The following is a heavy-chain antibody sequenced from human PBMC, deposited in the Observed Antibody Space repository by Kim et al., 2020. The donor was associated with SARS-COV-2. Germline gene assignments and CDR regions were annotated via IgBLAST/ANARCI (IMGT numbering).Heavy chain of an antibody. CDR2: IKQDGSEK. V-gene: IGHV3-7*03. CDR3: ARGGQAHYDILTGYYNKGPLYYFDY. Sequence: GGSLRLSCAASGFTFSSYWMSWVRQAPGKGLEWVANIKQDGSEKYYVDSVKGRFTISRDNAKNSLYLQMNSLRAEDTAVYYCARGGQAHYDILTGYYNKGPLYYFDYWGQGTLVTVSS. D-gene: IGHD3-9*01. CDR1: GFTFSSYW. J-gene: IGHJ4*02.